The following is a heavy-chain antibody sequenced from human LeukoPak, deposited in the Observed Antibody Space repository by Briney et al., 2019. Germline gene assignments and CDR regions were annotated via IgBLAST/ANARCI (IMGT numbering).Heavy chain of an antibody. CDR2: IYFGGST. CDR3: ARTDIYYPYDTFDI. J-gene: IGHJ3*02. D-gene: IGHD1-26*01. Sequence: NASETLSLTCTISGGSISSDYWGWIRQPPGKGLEWIGNIYFGGSTYYNPSLKSRVTISIDTSKKHFSLKLSSVTAADTAVYYCARTDIYYPYDTFDIWGQGTMVTVSS. V-gene: IGHV4-39*07. CDR1: GGSISSDY.